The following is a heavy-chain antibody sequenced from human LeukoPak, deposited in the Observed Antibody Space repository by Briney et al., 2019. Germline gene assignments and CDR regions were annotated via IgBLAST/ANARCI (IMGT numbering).Heavy chain of an antibody. V-gene: IGHV1-2*02. CDR2: INPNSGGT. J-gene: IGHJ6*03. D-gene: IGHD2-2*01. CDR3: ARANVVVPAANYYYYYYMDV. CDR1: GYTFTGYY. Sequence: RASVKVSCKASGYTFTGYYMHWVRQAPGQGLEWMGWINPNSGGTNYAQKFQGRVTITADESTSTAYMELSSLRSEDTAVYYCARANVVVPAANYYYYYYMDVWGKGTTVTISS.